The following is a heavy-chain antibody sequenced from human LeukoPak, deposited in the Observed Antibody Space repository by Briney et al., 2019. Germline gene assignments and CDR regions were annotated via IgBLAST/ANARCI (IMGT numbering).Heavy chain of an antibody. D-gene: IGHD5-12*01. Sequence: SETLSLTCTVYGGSISSYYWSWIRQPPGKGLEWIGYIYYSGSNNYNPSLKSRVTISVDTSKNQFSLKLSSVTAADTAVYYCASHGYSGSQAYWGQGTLVTVSS. CDR1: GGSISSYY. J-gene: IGHJ4*02. CDR3: ASHGYSGSQAY. V-gene: IGHV4-59*01. CDR2: IYYSGSN.